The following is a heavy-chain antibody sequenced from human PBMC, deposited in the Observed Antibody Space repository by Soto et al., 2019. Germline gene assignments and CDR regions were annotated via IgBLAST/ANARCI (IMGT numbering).Heavy chain of an antibody. J-gene: IGHJ4*02. V-gene: IGHV3-30*18. Sequence: GGSLRLSCAASGFTFSSYGMHWVRQAPGKGLGWVAVISYDGSNKYYADSVKGRFTISRDNSKNTLYLQMNSLRAEDTAVYYCAKDRVGRWLQLGYFDYWGQGTLVTVSS. D-gene: IGHD5-12*01. CDR1: GFTFSSYG. CDR3: AKDRVGRWLQLGYFDY. CDR2: ISYDGSNK.